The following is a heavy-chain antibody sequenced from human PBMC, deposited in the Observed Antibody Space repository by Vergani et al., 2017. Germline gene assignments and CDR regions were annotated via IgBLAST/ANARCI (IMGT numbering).Heavy chain of an antibody. D-gene: IGHD3-10*01. V-gene: IGHV3-30*03. CDR3: ARDRLYGSGDRPFDY. J-gene: IGHJ4*02. CDR2: ISYDGSNK. CDR1: GFTFSSYG. Sequence: QVQLVESGGGVVQPGRSLRLSCAASGFTFSSYGMHWVRQAPGKGLEWVAVISYDGSNKYYADSVKGRFTISRDNSKNTLYLQMNSLRAEDTAVYYCARDRLYGSGDRPFDYWGQGTLVTVSS.